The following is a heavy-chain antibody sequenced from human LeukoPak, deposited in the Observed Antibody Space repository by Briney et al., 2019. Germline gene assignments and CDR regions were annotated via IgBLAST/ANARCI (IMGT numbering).Heavy chain of an antibody. CDR2: IYYSGST. CDR3: ARHYYGCSGYYFLLDF. D-gene: IGHD3-22*01. J-gene: IGHJ4*02. V-gene: IGHV4-59*01. CDR1: GGSITSYY. Sequence: PSETLSLTCTVSGGSITSYYWGWIRQPPGRGLEWIGYIYYSGSTNYNPSLKSRVTMSVDTSRNQFSLKLSSVTAADTAVYYCARHYYGCSGYYFLLDFWGQGTLVTVSS.